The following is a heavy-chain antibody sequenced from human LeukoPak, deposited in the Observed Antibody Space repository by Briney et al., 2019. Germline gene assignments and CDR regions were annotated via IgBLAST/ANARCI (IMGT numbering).Heavy chain of an antibody. J-gene: IGHJ4*02. CDR1: GGTFSSYA. Sequence: SVTVSCKASGGTFSSYAISWVRQAPGQGLEWMGRIIPILGIANYAQKFQGRVTITADKSTSTAYMELSSLRSEDTAVYYCARGSGSFLSFDYWGQGTLVTVSS. V-gene: IGHV1-69*04. D-gene: IGHD1-26*01. CDR3: ARGSGSFLSFDY. CDR2: IIPILGIA.